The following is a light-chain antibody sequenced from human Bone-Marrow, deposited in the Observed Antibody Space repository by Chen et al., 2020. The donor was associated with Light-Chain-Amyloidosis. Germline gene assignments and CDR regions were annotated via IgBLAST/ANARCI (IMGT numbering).Light chain of an antibody. J-gene: IGLJ2*01. CDR3: QSADSSGTYEVR. V-gene: IGLV3-25*03. Sequence: SYELTHPPSVSVSPGQTARIPCSGDDLPTKYAYWYQQKPGQAPVLVIHRDTDRPSGISERFSGSSSGTTATLNISGVQAEDEADYHCQSADSSGTYEVRFGGGTKLTVL. CDR2: RDT. CDR1: DLPTKY.